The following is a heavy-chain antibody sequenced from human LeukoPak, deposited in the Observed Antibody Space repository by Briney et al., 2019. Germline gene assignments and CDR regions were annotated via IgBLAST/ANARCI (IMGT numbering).Heavy chain of an antibody. D-gene: IGHD3-10*01. CDR3: ASDYYGSGSYRDAFDI. Sequence: GGSLRLSCAASGFTFSDYYMSWIRQAPGKGLEWVSYISSSGSTIYYADSVKGRFTISRDNAKNSLYLQMNSLRAEDTAVYYCASDYYGSGSYRDAFDIWGQGTMVTVSS. CDR2: ISSSGSTI. V-gene: IGHV3-11*04. CDR1: GFTFSDYY. J-gene: IGHJ3*02.